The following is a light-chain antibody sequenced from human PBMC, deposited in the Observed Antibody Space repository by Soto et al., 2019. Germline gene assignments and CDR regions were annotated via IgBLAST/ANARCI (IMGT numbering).Light chain of an antibody. CDR3: QHFGGTTFT. V-gene: IGKV3-20*01. CDR1: QSVSSSY. CDR2: GAS. Sequence: EIVLTQSPVTVSFAPGGSPTLSCIASQSVSSSYISWYQQRPGQPPSLLIYGASTRATGIPDRFSGSGSGTHFTLTISRLEPGDFAVYYCQHFGGTTFTFGQGTRLEIK. J-gene: IGKJ5*01.